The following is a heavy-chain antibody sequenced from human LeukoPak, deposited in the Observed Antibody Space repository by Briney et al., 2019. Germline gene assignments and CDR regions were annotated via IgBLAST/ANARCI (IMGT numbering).Heavy chain of an antibody. CDR1: GGSFRGYF. V-gene: IGHV4-34*01. D-gene: IGHD1-26*01. CDR2: ITHNGGT. Sequence: SSETLSLTCAVYGGSFRGYFWGWVRQTPGKGLEWLGEITHNGGTNYMPSLSGRVSVFQDVSKNQFSLKLSSVTAADTGVYYCARGNSGSHWGDHYFYMDAWGKGTTVIVSS. CDR3: ARGNSGSHWGDHYFYMDA. J-gene: IGHJ6*03.